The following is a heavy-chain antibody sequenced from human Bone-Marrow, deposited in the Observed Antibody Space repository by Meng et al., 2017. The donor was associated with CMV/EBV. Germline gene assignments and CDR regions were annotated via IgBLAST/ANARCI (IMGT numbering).Heavy chain of an antibody. Sequence: SGPTLVKPTQTLTLTCTFSGFSLSTSGVGVGWIRQPPGKALEWLALIYWNDDKRYSPSLKSRLTITKDTSKNQVVLTMTNMDPVDTATYYCAHTPYSSSWWYFDYWGQGTRVTGYS. V-gene: IGHV2-5*01. CDR1: GFSLSTSGVG. D-gene: IGHD6-13*01. CDR3: AHTPYSSSWWYFDY. CDR2: IYWNDDK. J-gene: IGHJ4*02.